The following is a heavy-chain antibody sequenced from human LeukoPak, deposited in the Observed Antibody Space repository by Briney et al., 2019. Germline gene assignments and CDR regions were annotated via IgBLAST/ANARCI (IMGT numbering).Heavy chain of an antibody. CDR2: TKQDGSEK. Sequence: GGSLRLSCAASGFTFSSYWMSWVRQAPGKGLEWVANTKQDGSEKYYVDSAKGGFTLSRDNAKNSLYLQMNSLRAEDTAVYYCATDLGSSRPNYWGQGTLVTVSS. CDR1: GFTFSSYW. V-gene: IGHV3-7*04. J-gene: IGHJ4*02. CDR3: ATDLGSSRPNY. D-gene: IGHD6-13*01.